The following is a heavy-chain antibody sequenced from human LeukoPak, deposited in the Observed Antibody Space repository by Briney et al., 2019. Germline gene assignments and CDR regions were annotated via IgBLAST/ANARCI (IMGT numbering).Heavy chain of an antibody. CDR2: IKQDGSEK. CDR1: GSTFSSYW. V-gene: IGHV3-7*01. J-gene: IGHJ1*01. Sequence: GGSLRLSCAASGSTFSSYWMSWVRQAPGKGLEWVANIKQDGSEKYYAESVKGRFTISRDNAKNSLYMQMNSLRAEDTAVYYCARGGGHEYFQHWGQGTLVTVSS. CDR3: ARGGGHEYFQH.